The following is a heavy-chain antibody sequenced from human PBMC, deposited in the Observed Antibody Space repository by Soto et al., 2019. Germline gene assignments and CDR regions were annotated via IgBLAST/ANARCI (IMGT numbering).Heavy chain of an antibody. CDR3: ARGIVGYSGYDTYYYYMDV. CDR2: INSDGSST. D-gene: IGHD5-12*01. CDR1: GFTFSSYG. J-gene: IGHJ6*03. V-gene: IGHV3-74*01. Sequence: EVQLVESGGGLVQPGGSLGLSCAASGFTFSSYGMHWVRQAPGKGLVWVSRINSDGSSTSYADSVKGRFTISRDNAKNTLYLQMNSLRAEDTAVYYCARGIVGYSGYDTYYYYMDVWGKGTTVTVSS.